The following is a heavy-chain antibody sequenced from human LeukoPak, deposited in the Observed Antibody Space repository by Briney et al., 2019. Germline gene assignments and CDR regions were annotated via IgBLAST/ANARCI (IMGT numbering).Heavy chain of an antibody. V-gene: IGHV2-5*01. Sequence: SGPTLVKPTQTLTLTCTFSGFSLSTSGVGVGWIRQPPGKALEWLVLIYWNDDKRYTPSLKNRLTISKDTSKNQVVLTMTNMDPVDTATYYCARPYSSSWDDAFDIWGQGTMVTVSS. CDR1: GFSLSTSGVG. CDR3: ARPYSSSWDDAFDI. J-gene: IGHJ3*02. CDR2: IYWNDDK. D-gene: IGHD6-13*01.